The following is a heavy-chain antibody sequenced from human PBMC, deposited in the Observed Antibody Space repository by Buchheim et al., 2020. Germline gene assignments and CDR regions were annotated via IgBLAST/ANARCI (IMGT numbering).Heavy chain of an antibody. CDR1: GGSFSGYY. Sequence: QVQLQQWGAGLLKPSETLSLTCAVYGGSFSGYYWSWIRQPPGKGLGWIGEINHSGSTNYNPSLKSRVTISVDTYKNQFSLKLSSVTAADTAVYYCARGWGYCSGGSCYRRSSGAFDIWGQGT. CDR2: INHSGST. D-gene: IGHD2-15*01. V-gene: IGHV4-34*01. CDR3: ARGWGYCSGGSCYRRSSGAFDI. J-gene: IGHJ3*02.